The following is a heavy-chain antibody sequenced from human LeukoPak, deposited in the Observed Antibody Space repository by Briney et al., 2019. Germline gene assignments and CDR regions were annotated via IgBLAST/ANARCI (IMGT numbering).Heavy chain of an antibody. CDR2: INAGNGNT. D-gene: IGHD3-10*01. V-gene: IGHV1-3*01. J-gene: IGHJ4*02. Sequence: GASVKVSCKASGYTFTSYAMHWVRQAPGQRLEWMGWINAGNGNTKYSQRFQGRVTITRDTSASTAYMELSSLRSEDTAVYYCARGYYGSGYVDYWGQGTLVTVSS. CDR1: GYTFTSYA. CDR3: ARGYYGSGYVDY.